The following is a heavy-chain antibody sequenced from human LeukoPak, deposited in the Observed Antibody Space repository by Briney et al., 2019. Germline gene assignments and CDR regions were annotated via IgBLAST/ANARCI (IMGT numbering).Heavy chain of an antibody. CDR2: IYYSGST. V-gene: IGHV4-59*01. D-gene: IGHD5-12*01. CDR3: ARDIRLGY. J-gene: IGHJ4*02. Sequence: PSETLSLTCTVSGASISSYYWSWIRQPPGKGLEWIGYIYYSGSTNYNPSLKSRVTIPVDTSKNQFSLKLSSVTAADTAVYYCARDIRLGYWGQGTLVTVSS. CDR1: GASISSYY.